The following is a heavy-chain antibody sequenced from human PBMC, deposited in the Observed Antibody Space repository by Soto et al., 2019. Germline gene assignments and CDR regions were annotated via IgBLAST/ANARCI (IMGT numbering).Heavy chain of an antibody. V-gene: IGHV3-30-3*01. Sequence: LRLSCAVSAFTFSSFAMHWVRQAPGKGLEWVAIISYDGSNKYYADSVKGRFTISRDNSKNTLYLQMNSLRAEDTAVYYCARDYYYDGSGHFDYWGQGTQVTVSS. CDR2: ISYDGSNK. J-gene: IGHJ4*02. D-gene: IGHD3-22*01. CDR3: ARDYYYDGSGHFDY. CDR1: AFTFSSFA.